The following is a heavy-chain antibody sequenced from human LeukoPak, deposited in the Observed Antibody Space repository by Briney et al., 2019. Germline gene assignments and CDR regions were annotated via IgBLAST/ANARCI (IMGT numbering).Heavy chain of an antibody. J-gene: IGHJ4*02. CDR1: GFTFIKYA. Sequence: GGSLRLSCAASGFTFIKYAMTWVRQAPGKGLEWVSVIYSGGSTYYADSVKGRFTISRDNAKNSLYLQMNSLRAEDTAIYYCTRVGYIDEGIDYWGQGTLVTVSS. CDR3: TRVGYIDEGIDY. D-gene: IGHD5-24*01. V-gene: IGHV3-23*03. CDR2: IYSGGST.